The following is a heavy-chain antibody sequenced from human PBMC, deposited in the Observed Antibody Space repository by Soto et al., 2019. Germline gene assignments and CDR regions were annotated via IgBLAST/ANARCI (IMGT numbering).Heavy chain of an antibody. CDR3: ARSLWFGELH. J-gene: IGHJ4*02. CDR1: GFSLSTTGVG. V-gene: IGHV2-5*02. CDR2: IYWDNDK. Sequence: QITLKESGPTLVKPTQPLTLTCSFSGFSLSTTGVGVGWIRQSPGKALEWLAIIYWDNDKRYSPSLKSRVTIPKNTSKNPVVLTVTNMDPVDTGTYYCARSLWFGELHWGQGALVTVSS. D-gene: IGHD3-10*01.